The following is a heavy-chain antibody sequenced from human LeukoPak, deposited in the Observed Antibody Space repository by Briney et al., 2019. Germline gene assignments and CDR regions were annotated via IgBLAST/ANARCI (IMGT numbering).Heavy chain of an antibody. D-gene: IGHD2-15*01. V-gene: IGHV3-64*03. J-gene: IGHJ3*02. CDR1: GFNFSYYA. CDR3: VKSRYCSGGSCYGGAFDI. Sequence: GGSLRLSCSASGFNFSYYAMHWVRQAPGKGLEYVSAISSNGGTTYYADSMKGRFTISRDNSKNTLYLQMSSLRAEDTAVYYCVKSRYCSGGSCYGGAFDIWGQGTMVTVSS. CDR2: ISSNGGTT.